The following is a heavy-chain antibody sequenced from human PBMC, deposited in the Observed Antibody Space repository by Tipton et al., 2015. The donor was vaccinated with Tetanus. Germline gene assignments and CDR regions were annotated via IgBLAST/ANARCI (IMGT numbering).Heavy chain of an antibody. D-gene: IGHD6-6*01. CDR3: ASGSSLDY. CDR1: GFIFSNYR. V-gene: IGHV3-21*01. J-gene: IGHJ4*02. Sequence: SLRLSCAVSGFIFSNYRMNWVRQAPGKGLEWVSSISSTSSYIYYADSVKGRFTISRDNAKNSLYLQMNSLTADDTAVYFCASGSSLDYWGQGTLVTVSS. CDR2: ISSTSSYI.